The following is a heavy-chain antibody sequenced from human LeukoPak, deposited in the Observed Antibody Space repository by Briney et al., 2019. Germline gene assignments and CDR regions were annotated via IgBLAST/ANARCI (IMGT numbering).Heavy chain of an antibody. CDR1: GGSISSGSYY. CDR3: ATPLITPHAFDI. D-gene: IGHD3-22*01. Sequence: PSETLSLTCTVSGGSISSGSYYWSWIRQPAGKGLEWIGRIYTSGSTNYNPSLKSRVTISVDTSNNQFSLKLSSVTAADTAVYYCATPLITPHAFDIWGQGTMVTVSS. V-gene: IGHV4-61*02. CDR2: IYTSGST. J-gene: IGHJ3*02.